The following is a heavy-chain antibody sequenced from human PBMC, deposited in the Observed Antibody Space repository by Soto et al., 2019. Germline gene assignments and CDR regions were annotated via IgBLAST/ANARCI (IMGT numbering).Heavy chain of an antibody. V-gene: IGHV4-4*02. Sequence: SETLSLTCAVSGGSISSSNWWSFVRQPPGKGLEWIGEIYHSGSTNYNSSLKSRVTISVDKSKNQFSLKLSSVTAADTAVYYCATSPGSAAGDYWGQGTLVTVSS. CDR3: ATSPGSAAGDY. CDR2: IYHSGST. D-gene: IGHD6-13*01. CDR1: GGSISSSNW. J-gene: IGHJ4*02.